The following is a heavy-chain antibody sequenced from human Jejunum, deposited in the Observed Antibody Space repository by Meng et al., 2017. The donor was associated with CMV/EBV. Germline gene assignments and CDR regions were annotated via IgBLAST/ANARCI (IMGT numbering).Heavy chain of an antibody. D-gene: IGHD3-10*01. CDR1: GFSFSDYS. Sequence: AASGFSFSDYSMNWVRQAPGKGLEWIAYISTTGTRVDYADSVKGRFTISRDHAKNSLSLQMHSLRVEDTATYFCAKVGSRYYFESWGQGLRVTVSS. CDR2: ISTTGTRV. J-gene: IGHJ4*02. V-gene: IGHV3-48*04. CDR3: AKVGSRYYFES.